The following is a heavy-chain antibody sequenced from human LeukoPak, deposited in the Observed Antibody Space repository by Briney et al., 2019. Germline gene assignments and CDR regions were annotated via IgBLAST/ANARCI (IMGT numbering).Heavy chain of an antibody. Sequence: PGGSLRLSCAASGNYWMHWVRQAPGKGLVWVSHINSDGSWTSYADSVKGRFTISRDNFKNTLYLQMNSLRADDTAVYYCAKAPDYWGQGTLVTVSS. J-gene: IGHJ4*02. CDR1: GNYW. CDR2: INSDGSWT. CDR3: AKAPDY. V-gene: IGHV3-74*01.